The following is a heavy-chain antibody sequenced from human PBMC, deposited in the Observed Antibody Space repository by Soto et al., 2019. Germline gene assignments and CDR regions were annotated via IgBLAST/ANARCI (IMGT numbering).Heavy chain of an antibody. V-gene: IGHV4-31*03. CDR2: ISYSGTT. D-gene: IGHD6-25*01. CDR3: ARSSGRAAAGNSGGMEV. J-gene: IGHJ6*02. CDR1: GGSVSSGSNY. Sequence: QVQLRESGPGLVQASQTLSLVCTVSGGSVSSGSNYWSWIRHRPQGGLEWLGYISYSGTTYYNPSLTSRVTISEDTSKNQLSLNLQSVTAADTAVYYCARSSGRAAAGNSGGMEVWGQGTTVT.